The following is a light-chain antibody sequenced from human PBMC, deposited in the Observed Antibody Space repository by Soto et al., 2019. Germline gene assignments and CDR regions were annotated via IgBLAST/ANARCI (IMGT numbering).Light chain of an antibody. CDR2: DVS. CDR1: SSDVGGYNY. J-gene: IGLJ1*01. Sequence: QPDLTQPASVSGSPGQSSTISCTRTSSDVGGYNYVSWYQQHPGKAPKLMIYDVSNRPSGVSNRFSGSKSGNTASLTISGLQAEDEADYYCSSYTSSSTLHYVFGTGTKVTVL. CDR3: SSYTSSSTLHYV. V-gene: IGLV2-14*01.